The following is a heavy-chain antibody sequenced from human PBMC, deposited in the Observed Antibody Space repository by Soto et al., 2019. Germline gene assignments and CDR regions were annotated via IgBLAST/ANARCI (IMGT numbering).Heavy chain of an antibody. D-gene: IGHD2-8*01. CDR1: GWSFSGYY. J-gene: IGHJ4*02. CDR2: IYYSGST. Sequence: NPSETLSLSCAVYGWSFSGYYWSWIRQPPGKGLEWIGSIYYSGSTYYNPSLKSRVTISVDTSKNQFSLKLSSVTAADTAVYYCARLDIVLMVYAIDYWGQGTLVTVSS. V-gene: IGHV4-34*01. CDR3: ARLDIVLMVYAIDY.